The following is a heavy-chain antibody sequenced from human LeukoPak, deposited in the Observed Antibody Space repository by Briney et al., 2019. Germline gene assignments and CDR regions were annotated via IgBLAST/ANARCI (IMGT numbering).Heavy chain of an antibody. CDR3: ASSMGYGYPYYYYYMDV. V-gene: IGHV1-69*05. J-gene: IGHJ6*03. CDR1: GGTFSSYA. CDR2: IIPIFGTA. D-gene: IGHD5-18*01. Sequence: GASVKVSCKASGGTFSSYAISWVRQAPGQGLEWMGGIIPIFGTANYAQKFQGRVTITTDESTSTAYMELSSLRSEDTAVYYCASSMGYGYPYYYYYMDVWGKGTTVTVSS.